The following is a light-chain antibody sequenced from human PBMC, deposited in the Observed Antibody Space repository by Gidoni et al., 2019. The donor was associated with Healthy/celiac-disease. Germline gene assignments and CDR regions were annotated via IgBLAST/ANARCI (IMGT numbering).Light chain of an antibody. CDR1: QDISNY. Sequence: DIQMTQSPSSLSASVGDRVTITCQASQDISNYLNWYQQKPGKAPKLLIYDASNLETGVPSRFSGSGSGTDFTFTISSLQPEDIATYYCQQYDNLPPCSFXXXTKLEIK. CDR3: QQYDNLPPCS. CDR2: DAS. V-gene: IGKV1-33*01. J-gene: IGKJ2*04.